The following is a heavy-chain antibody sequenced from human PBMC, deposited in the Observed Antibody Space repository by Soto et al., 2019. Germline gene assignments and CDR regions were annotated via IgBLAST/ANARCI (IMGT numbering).Heavy chain of an antibody. V-gene: IGHV4-61*08. CDR3: ASPITMVRGVRYFDY. J-gene: IGHJ4*02. CDR1: GGSISSGGYY. Sequence: SETLSLTCTVSGGSISSGGYYWSWIRQHPGKGLEWIGYIYYSGSTNYNPSFKSRVTISVDTPKNRFSLKLSSVTAADTATYYCASPITMVRGVRYFDYWGQGTLVTVSS. CDR2: IYYSGST. D-gene: IGHD3-10*01.